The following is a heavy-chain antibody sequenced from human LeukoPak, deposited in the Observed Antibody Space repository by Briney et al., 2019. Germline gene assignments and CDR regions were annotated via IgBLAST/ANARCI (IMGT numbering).Heavy chain of an antibody. V-gene: IGHV3-30*18. J-gene: IGHJ4*02. CDR3: AKGPGTVTG. Sequence: GRSLRLSCAASAFTFSHYGMHWVRQAPGKGLEWVAVISYDGSNKYYADSVKGRFTISRDNSKNTLYLQMNSLRAEDTAVYYCAKGPGTVTGWGQGTLVTVSS. CDR2: ISYDGSNK. CDR1: AFTFSHYG. D-gene: IGHD4-17*01.